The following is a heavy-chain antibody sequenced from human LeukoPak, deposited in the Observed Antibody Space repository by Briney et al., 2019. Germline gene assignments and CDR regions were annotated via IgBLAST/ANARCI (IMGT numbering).Heavy chain of an antibody. CDR1: GFTFSSHA. V-gene: IGHV3-23*01. D-gene: IGHD3-22*01. CDR2: ISGSGGST. Sequence: GGSLRLSCAASGFTFSSHAMSWVRQAPGKGLEWVSAISGSGGSTYYADSVKGRFTISRDNSKNTLYLQMNSLRAEDTAVYYCAKEEYYYDSSGYYYWLDYWGQGTLVTVSS. J-gene: IGHJ4*02. CDR3: AKEEYYYDSSGYYYWLDY.